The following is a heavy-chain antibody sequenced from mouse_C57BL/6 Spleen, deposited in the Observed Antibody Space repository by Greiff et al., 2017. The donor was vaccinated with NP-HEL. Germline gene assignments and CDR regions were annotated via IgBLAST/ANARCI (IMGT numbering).Heavy chain of an antibody. Sequence: QVHVKQSGAELVKPGASVKISCKASGYAFSSYWMNWVKQRPGKGLEWIGQIYPGDGDTNYNGKFKGKATLTADKSSSTAYMQLSSLTSEDSAVYFCARCDYYYGSSPDVWGTGTTVTVSS. CDR1: GYAFSSYW. CDR3: ARCDYYYGSSPDV. D-gene: IGHD1-1*01. J-gene: IGHJ1*03. V-gene: IGHV1-80*01. CDR2: IYPGDGDT.